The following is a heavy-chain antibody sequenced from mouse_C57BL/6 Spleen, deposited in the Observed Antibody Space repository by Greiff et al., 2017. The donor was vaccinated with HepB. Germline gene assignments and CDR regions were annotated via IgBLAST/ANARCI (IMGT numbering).Heavy chain of an antibody. CDR3: AREIYDGYYGY. CDR1: GYSITSGYY. V-gene: IGHV3-6*01. D-gene: IGHD2-3*01. J-gene: IGHJ2*01. Sequence: DVQLQESGPGLVKPSQSLSLTCSVTGYSITSGYYWNWIRQFPGNKLEWMGYISYDGSNNYNPSLKNRISITRDTSKNQFFLKLNSVTTEDTATYYCAREIYDGYYGYWGQGTTLTVSS. CDR2: ISYDGSN.